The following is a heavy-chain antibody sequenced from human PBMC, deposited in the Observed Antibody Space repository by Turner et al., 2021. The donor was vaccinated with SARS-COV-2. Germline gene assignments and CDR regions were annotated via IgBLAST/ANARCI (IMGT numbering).Heavy chain of an antibody. D-gene: IGHD3-3*01. CDR3: ARDLMEVGGMDV. V-gene: IGHV3-53*01. Sequence: EVQLVESGGGLIQPGGYLSLSCAASGFIVSSNYMSWVRQAPGKGLEWVSVIYSGGSTYYEDSVKGRFTISRDKSKNTLYLQMNSLRAEDTAVYYCARDLMEVGGMDVWGQGTTVTVSS. CDR2: IYSGGST. CDR1: GFIVSSNY. J-gene: IGHJ6*02.